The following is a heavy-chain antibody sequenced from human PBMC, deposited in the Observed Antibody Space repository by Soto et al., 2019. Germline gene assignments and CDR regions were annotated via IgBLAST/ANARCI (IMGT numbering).Heavy chain of an antibody. CDR2: ISGDRTTI. V-gene: IGHV3-48*01. Sequence: PVGSLRLSCAASGFTFSTYSMNWVRQPPGKGLEWIAYISGDRTTIRYADSVKGRTIISRDNAKNAVYLQIGSLRVEDTAVYYCAREYDTGSGFYYYYYSLDVWGQGTTVTVSS. J-gene: IGHJ6*02. D-gene: IGHD1-26*01. CDR1: GFTFSTYS. CDR3: AREYDTGSGFYYYYYSLDV.